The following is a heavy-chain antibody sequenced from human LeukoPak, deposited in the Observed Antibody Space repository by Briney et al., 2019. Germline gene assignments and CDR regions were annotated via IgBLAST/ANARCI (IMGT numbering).Heavy chain of an antibody. D-gene: IGHD4-23*01. CDR1: GYGFTSCW. V-gene: IGHV5-51*01. Sequence: GESLKISCKGAGYGFTSCWIGWVRQMPGKGLEWMGIIYPGDSDTRYSPSFQGQVTISADKSISTAYLQWSSLKASGTAMYYCAKQPDYGGNSDDYWGQGTLVTVSS. J-gene: IGHJ4*02. CDR2: IYPGDSDT. CDR3: AKQPDYGGNSDDY.